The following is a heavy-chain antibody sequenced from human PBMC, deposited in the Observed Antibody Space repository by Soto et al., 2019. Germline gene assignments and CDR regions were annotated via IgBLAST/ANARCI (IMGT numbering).Heavy chain of an antibody. D-gene: IGHD3-10*02. CDR3: TIVRVADSALDH. J-gene: IGHJ4*02. CDR1: GFTFNESA. CDR2: ISWNSGSM. V-gene: IGHV3-9*01. Sequence: PGGSLRLSCAASGFTFNESAMHWVRQAPGKGLQWVSGISWNSGSMGYADSVKGRFTISRDNSKNTLFLHMSNLRAEYTAMYYCTIVRVADSALDHWGQGTLVTVSS.